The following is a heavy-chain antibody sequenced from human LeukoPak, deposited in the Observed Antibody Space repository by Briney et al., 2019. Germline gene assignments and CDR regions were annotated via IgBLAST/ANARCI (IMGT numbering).Heavy chain of an antibody. V-gene: IGHV3-23*01. Sequence: GGSLRLSCAASGFTFSSYAMSWVRQAPGKGLEWVSAISGGGGSTYYADSVKGRLTISRDNAENSLYLQMNSLRAEDTAVYYCARGLTGTYSPVYWYFDLWGRGTLVTVSS. CDR3: ARGLTGTYSPVYWYFDL. CDR1: GFTFSSYA. D-gene: IGHD1-14*01. J-gene: IGHJ2*01. CDR2: ISGGGGST.